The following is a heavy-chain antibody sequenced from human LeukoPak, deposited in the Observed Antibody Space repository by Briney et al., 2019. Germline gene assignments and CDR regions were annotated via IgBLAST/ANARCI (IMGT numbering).Heavy chain of an antibody. CDR3: ARGSSGSWSQFDY. V-gene: IGHV3-33*01. J-gene: IGHJ4*02. CDR2: IWYDGSNK. Sequence: GRSLRLSCAASGFTFSSYGMHWVRQAPGKGLEWVAVIWYDGSNKYYADSVKGRFTISRDNSKNTLYLQMNSLRAEDTAVYYCARGSSGSWSQFDYWGQGTLVTVSS. D-gene: IGHD6-13*01. CDR1: GFTFSSYG.